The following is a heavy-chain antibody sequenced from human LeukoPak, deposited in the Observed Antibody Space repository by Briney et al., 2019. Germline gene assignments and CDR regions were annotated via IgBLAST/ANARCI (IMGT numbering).Heavy chain of an antibody. V-gene: IGHV4-59*01. CDR3: ARGGRQWLRSHLYMDV. Sequence: SETLSLTCTVSGGSISSYYWSWIRQPPGKGLEWIGYIYYSGSTNYNPSLKSRVTISVDTSKNQFSLKLSSVTAADTAVYYCARGGRQWLRSHLYMDVWGKGTTVTISS. CDR2: IYYSGST. J-gene: IGHJ6*03. D-gene: IGHD5-12*01. CDR1: GGSISSYY.